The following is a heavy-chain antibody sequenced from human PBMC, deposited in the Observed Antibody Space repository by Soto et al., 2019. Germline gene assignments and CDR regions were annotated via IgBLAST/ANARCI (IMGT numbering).Heavy chain of an antibody. J-gene: IGHJ4*02. D-gene: IGHD3-10*01. CDR3: AKVRATMVRGVIIYFDY. CDR1: GFTFSSYS. CDR2: ISGSGGST. Sequence: GGSLRLSCAASGFTFSSYSMNWVRQAPGKGLEWVSAISGSGGSTYYADSVKGRFTISRDNSKNTLYLQMNSLRAEDTAVYYCAKVRATMVRGVIIYFDYWGQGTRVTVSS. V-gene: IGHV3-23*01.